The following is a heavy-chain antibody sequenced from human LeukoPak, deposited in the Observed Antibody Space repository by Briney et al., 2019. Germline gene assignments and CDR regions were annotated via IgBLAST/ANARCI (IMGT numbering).Heavy chain of an antibody. D-gene: IGHD3-22*01. V-gene: IGHV3-11*04. CDR3: AREGYDSSGYLGWD. CDR2: ISSSGSTI. Sequence: LSLTCTVSGGSISSSSYYWGWIRQPPGKGLEWVSYISSSGSTIYYADSVKGRFTISRDNAKNSLYLQMNSLRAEDTAVYYCAREGYDSSGYLGWDWGQGTLVTVSS. CDR1: GGSISSSSYY. J-gene: IGHJ4*02.